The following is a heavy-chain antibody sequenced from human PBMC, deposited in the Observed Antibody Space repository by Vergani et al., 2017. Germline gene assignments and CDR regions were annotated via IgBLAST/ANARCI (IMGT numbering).Heavy chain of an antibody. V-gene: IGHV3-9*03. J-gene: IGHJ3*02. CDR1: GFPFDEYG. CDR3: AKDIDVWEWLFDCIDM. D-gene: IGHD6-19*01. Sequence: EVQLVESGGGLVQPGRSLRLSCAASGFPFDEYGMHWVRQAPGKGLEWVAGISWNSANIGYAESVKGRFTISRDKAKNTLYLQMNSLRAEDMALYYCAKDIDVWEWLFDCIDMWGQGTMVTVSS. CDR2: ISWNSANI.